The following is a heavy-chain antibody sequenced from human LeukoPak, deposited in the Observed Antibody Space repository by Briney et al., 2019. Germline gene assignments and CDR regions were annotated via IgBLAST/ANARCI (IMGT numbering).Heavy chain of an antibody. D-gene: IGHD2/OR15-2a*01. V-gene: IGHV3-21*01. CDR1: GFTFSSYS. CDR3: GRAKADFCDF. CDR2: IRSSISYT. Sequence: GGSLRLSCAASGFTFSSYSMNWVRQAPGKGREWVSSIRSSISYTYYADSVKGRFTLSRDNAKNSLYQQRNSLTAENTAVYYCGRAKADFCDFWGQGTVVTVSS. J-gene: IGHJ4*02.